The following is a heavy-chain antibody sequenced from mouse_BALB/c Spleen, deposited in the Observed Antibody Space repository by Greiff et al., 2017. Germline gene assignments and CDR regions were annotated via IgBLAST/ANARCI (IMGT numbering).Heavy chain of an antibody. D-gene: IGHD2-2*01. CDR3: AREGLRREDAMDY. CDR1: GFTFSSFG. CDR2: ISSGSSTI. V-gene: IGHV5-17*02. J-gene: IGHJ4*01. Sequence: EVQVVESGGGLVQPGGSRKLSCAASGFTFSSFGMHWVRQAPEKGLEWVAYISSGSSTIYYADTVKGRFTISRDNPKNTLFLQMTSLRSEDTAMYYCAREGLRREDAMDYWGQGTSVTVSS.